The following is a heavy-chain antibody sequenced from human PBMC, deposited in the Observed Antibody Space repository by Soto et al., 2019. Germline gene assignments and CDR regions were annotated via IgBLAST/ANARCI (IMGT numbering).Heavy chain of an antibody. CDR3: ESQYYDFWSGPPEYYGMDV. CDR1: AGSFSSYA. Sequence: SVKVYCKAFAGSFSSYAISWVRQAPGQGLEWMGGIIPIFGTANYAQKFQGRVTITADESTSTAYMELSSLRSEDTAVYYCESQYYDFWSGPPEYYGMDVWGQGTKVTVYS. D-gene: IGHD3-3*01. J-gene: IGHJ6*02. CDR2: IIPIFGTA. V-gene: IGHV1-69*13.